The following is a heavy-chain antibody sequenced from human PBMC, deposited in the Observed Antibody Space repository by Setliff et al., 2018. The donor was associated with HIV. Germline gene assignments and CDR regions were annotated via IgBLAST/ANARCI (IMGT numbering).Heavy chain of an antibody. CDR1: GGSLQGYY. J-gene: IGHJ6*03. V-gene: IGHV4-4*07. CDR3: AREFYHYDSSDYYSDYYYYMDV. Sequence: PSETLSLTCSVSGGSLQGYYWSWIRQPAGKGLEWIGRIYPSGSTSYNPSLKSRVTMSADTSKNQISLKLSSVTAADTAVFYCAREFYHYDSSDYYSDYYYYMDVWGKGTTVTAP. CDR2: IYPSGST. D-gene: IGHD3-22*01.